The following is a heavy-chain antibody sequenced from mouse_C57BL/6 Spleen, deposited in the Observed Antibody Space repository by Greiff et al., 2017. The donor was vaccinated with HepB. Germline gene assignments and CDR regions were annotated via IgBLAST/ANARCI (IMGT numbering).Heavy chain of an antibody. CDR3: GGYSNPYYFDY. V-gene: IGHV1-9*01. Sequence: VQLQQSGAELMKPGASVKLSCKATGYTFTGYWIEWVKQRPGHGLEWIGEILPGSVSTNYNEKFKGKATFTADTSSNTAYMQLSSLPTEDSAIYYCGGYSNPYYFDYWGQGTTLTVSS. CDR2: ILPGSVST. D-gene: IGHD2-5*01. CDR1: GYTFTGYW. J-gene: IGHJ2*01.